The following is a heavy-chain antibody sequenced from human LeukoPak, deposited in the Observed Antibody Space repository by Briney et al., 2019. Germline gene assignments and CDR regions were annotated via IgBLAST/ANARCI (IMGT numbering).Heavy chain of an antibody. CDR2: IDTSSSTI. CDR1: GFTFRSYN. Sequence: GGPLRLSCAASGFTFRSYNMNWVRQAPGKGLEGVSFIDTSSSTIYYADSVKGRFPISRDNARNSLYLQMNSVRADGTAVYYCARVLAVTGDYWGQGTLVTVSS. V-gene: IGHV3-48*04. J-gene: IGHJ4*02. D-gene: IGHD4-11*01. CDR3: ARVLAVTGDY.